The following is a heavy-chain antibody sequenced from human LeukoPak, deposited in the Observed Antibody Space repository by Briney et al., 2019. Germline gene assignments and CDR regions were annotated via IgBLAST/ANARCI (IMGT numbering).Heavy chain of an antibody. V-gene: IGHV1-8*03. CDR3: ARVCRYNWNLDAFDI. J-gene: IGHJ3*02. CDR1: GYTFTSYD. D-gene: IGHD1-20*01. CDR2: MNPNSGNT. Sequence: GASVKVSCKASGYTFTSYDINWVRQATGQELEWMGWMNPNSGNTGYAQKFQGRVTITRNTSISTAYMELSSLRSEDTAVYYCARVCRYNWNLDAFDIWCQGTMVTVSS.